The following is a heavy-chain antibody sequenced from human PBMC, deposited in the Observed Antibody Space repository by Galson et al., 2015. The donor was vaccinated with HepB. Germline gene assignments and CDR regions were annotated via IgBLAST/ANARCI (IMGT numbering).Heavy chain of an antibody. CDR1: GFTFSDYY. CDR3: ARVAHADYGDHAHFDY. D-gene: IGHD4/OR15-4a*01. J-gene: IGHJ4*02. Sequence: SLRLSCAASGFTFSDYYMTWIRQAPGKGLEWPSYISSNTIYTNYADSVKGRFSISRENVKNSAYLQMNSLRAEDTALYYCARVAHADYGDHAHFDYWGPGTLVTVSS. V-gene: IGHV3-11*06. CDR2: ISSNTIYT.